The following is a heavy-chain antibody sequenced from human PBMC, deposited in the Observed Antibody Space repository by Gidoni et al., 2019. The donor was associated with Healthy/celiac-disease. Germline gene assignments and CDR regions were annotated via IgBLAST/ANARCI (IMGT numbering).Heavy chain of an antibody. V-gene: IGHV4-31*02. Sequence: LEWIGYIYYSGSTYYNPSLKSRVTISVDTSKNQFSLKLSSVTATDTAVYYCARVQLERRGGYFDYWGQGTLVTVSS. D-gene: IGHD1-1*01. CDR3: ARVQLERRGGYFDY. CDR2: IYYSGST. J-gene: IGHJ4*02.